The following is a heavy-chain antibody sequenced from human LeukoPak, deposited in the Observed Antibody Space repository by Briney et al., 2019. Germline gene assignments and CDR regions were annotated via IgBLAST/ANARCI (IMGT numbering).Heavy chain of an antibody. CDR2: ISDDESSK. CDR1: GFNFNIYA. Sequence: PGGSLRLSCAASGFNFNIYALHWVRQAPGKGLEWVAVISDDESSKKYAESVKGRFTISRDNSKKTLNLQLNSPRPEDTAVYYCARDGGEGFETFDQWGQGTLVTVSS. J-gene: IGHJ4*02. V-gene: IGHV3-30*04. D-gene: IGHD3-16*01. CDR3: ARDGGEGFETFDQ.